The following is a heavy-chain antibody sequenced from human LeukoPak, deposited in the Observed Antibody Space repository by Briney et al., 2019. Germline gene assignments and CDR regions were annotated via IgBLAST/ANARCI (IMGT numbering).Heavy chain of an antibody. D-gene: IGHD2-2*01. V-gene: IGHV3-9*03. J-gene: IGHJ4*02. Sequence: PGGSLRLSCAASGFTFDDYAMHWVRQAPGKGLEWVSGISWNSGSIGYADSVKGRFTISRDNAKSSLYLQMNSLRAEDMALYYCAKDMTSYATYYFDYWGQGTLVTVSS. CDR3: AKDMTSYATYYFDY. CDR1: GFTFDDYA. CDR2: ISWNSGSI.